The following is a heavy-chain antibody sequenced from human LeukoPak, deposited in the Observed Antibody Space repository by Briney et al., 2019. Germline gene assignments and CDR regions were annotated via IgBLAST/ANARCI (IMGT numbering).Heavy chain of an antibody. CDR3: ATRAASGRGYSGYASTLVDY. CDR1: GFTFSNYG. V-gene: IGHV3-30*03. J-gene: IGHJ4*02. D-gene: IGHD5-12*01. CDR2: ISYDGSNK. Sequence: GGSLRLSCAASGFTFSNYGMHWVRQAPGKGLEWVAVISYDGSNKFYADSVRGRLTISRDNAKNSLYLQMNGLRAEDTAVYYCATRAASGRGYSGYASTLVDYWGQGTLVTVSS.